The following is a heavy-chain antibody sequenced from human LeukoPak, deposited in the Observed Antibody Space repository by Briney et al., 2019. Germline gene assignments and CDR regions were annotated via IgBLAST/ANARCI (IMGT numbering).Heavy chain of an antibody. V-gene: IGHV4-34*01. CDR3: ARDEVGATLGGFDY. D-gene: IGHD1-26*01. CDR1: GGSLSGYY. Sequence: SETLSLTCAVYGGSLSGYYWSWIRQPPGKGLEWIGEINHSGSTNYNPSLKSRVTISVDTSKNQFSLKLSSVTAADTAVYYCARDEVGATLGGFDYWGQGTLVTVSS. J-gene: IGHJ4*02. CDR2: INHSGST.